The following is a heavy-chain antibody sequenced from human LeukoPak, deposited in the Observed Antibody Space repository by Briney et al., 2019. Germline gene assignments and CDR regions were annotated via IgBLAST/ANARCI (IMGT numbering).Heavy chain of an antibody. CDR3: ARDLKNGYCSGGSCYSYGMDV. Sequence: SETLSLTCTVSGGSISSSSSYYWGWIRQPPGKGLEWIGYIYYSGSTNYNPSLKSRVTISVDTSKNQFSLKLSSVTAADTAVYYCARDLKNGYCSGGSCYSYGMDVWGQGTTVTVSS. J-gene: IGHJ6*02. CDR1: GGSISSSSSYY. D-gene: IGHD2-15*01. V-gene: IGHV4-61*01. CDR2: IYYSGST.